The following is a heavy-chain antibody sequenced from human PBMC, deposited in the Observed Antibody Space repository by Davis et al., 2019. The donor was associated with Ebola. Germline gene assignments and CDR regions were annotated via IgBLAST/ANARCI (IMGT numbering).Heavy chain of an antibody. J-gene: IGHJ4*02. D-gene: IGHD5-24*01. CDR3: ARDRRDGYNGDY. CDR2: ISYDGSNK. CDR1: GFTFSSYA. Sequence: PGGSLRLSCAASGFTFSSYAMHWVRQAPGKGLEWVAVISYDGSNKYYADSVKGRFTISRDNSKNTLYLQMNSLRAEDTAVYYCARDRRDGYNGDYWGQGTLVTVSS. V-gene: IGHV3-30-3*01.